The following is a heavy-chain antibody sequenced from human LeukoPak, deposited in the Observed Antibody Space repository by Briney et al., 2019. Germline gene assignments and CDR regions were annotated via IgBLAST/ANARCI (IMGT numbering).Heavy chain of an antibody. V-gene: IGHV3-64*01. CDR3: AELGITMIGGV. D-gene: IGHD3-10*02. CDR2: ISSNGGST. CDR1: GFTFSSYA. J-gene: IGHJ4*02. Sequence: SGGSLRLSCAASGFTFSSYAMHWVRQAPGKGLEYVSAISSNGGSTYYANSVKGRFTISRDNAKNSLYLQMNSLRAEDTAVYYCAELGITMIGGVWGQGTLVTVSS.